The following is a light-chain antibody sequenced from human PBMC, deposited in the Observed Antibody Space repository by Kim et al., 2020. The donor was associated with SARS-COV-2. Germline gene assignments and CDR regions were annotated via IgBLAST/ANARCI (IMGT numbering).Light chain of an antibody. V-gene: IGLV3-19*01. J-gene: IGLJ2*01. CDR1: SLRSYY. Sequence: SSELTQDPAVSVALGQTVRITCQGDSLRSYYATWYQQKPGQAPIVVIYGKNNRPSGIPDRFSGSSSGNTPSLTITGTQAGDEADYYCNSRDSNDNVVFGG. CDR3: NSRDSNDNVV. CDR2: GKN.